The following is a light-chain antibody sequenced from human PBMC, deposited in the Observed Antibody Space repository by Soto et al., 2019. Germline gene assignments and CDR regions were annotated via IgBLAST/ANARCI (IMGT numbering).Light chain of an antibody. CDR1: QSVSSY. CDR3: QQRSSWPLT. Sequence: EIVLTQSPATLSLSPWEIATLSCRASQSVSSYLAWYQQKAGQAPRPLIYDASNRATGIPARFSGSGSGTDFTLTISSLEPEDFAVYYCQQRSSWPLTFGGGTKVEIK. CDR2: DAS. J-gene: IGKJ4*01. V-gene: IGKV3-11*01.